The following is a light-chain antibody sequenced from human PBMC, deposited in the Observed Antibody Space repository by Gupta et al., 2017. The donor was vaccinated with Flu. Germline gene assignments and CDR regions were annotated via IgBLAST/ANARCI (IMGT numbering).Light chain of an antibody. V-gene: IGKV4-1*01. CDR2: WAS. CDR3: QQDDSSPYS. Sequence: DIVMTQSPDSLAVSLGERATINCKSSQSVLYSSNNRKYLAWYQQKPGQPPKLLIYWASTRESGVPDRFSGSGSGTDFTLTISSLQAEDVAVYCCQQDDSSPYSFGQGTKLEIK. J-gene: IGKJ2*03. CDR1: QSVLYSSNNRKY.